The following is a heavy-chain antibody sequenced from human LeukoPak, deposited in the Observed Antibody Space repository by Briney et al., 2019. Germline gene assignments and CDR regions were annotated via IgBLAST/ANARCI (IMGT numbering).Heavy chain of an antibody. J-gene: IGHJ3*02. CDR2: IYYSGST. V-gene: IGHV4-59*01. Sequence: SETLSLTCTVTVGSISSYYWSWIRQPPGKGLEWIGYIYYSGSTNYNPSLKSRVTISVDKSKNQFSLKLSSVTAADTAVYYCARGRYFDWLLSDSDAFDIWGQGTMVTVSS. D-gene: IGHD3-9*01. CDR3: ARGRYFDWLLSDSDAFDI. CDR1: VGSISSYY.